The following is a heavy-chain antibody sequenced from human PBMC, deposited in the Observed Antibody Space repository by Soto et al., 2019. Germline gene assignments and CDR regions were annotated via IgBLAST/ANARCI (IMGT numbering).Heavy chain of an antibody. CDR2: IYYSGST. D-gene: IGHD6-13*01. Sequence: TLSLTCTVSGGSISSYYWSWIRQPPGKGLEWIGYIYYSGSTNYNPSLKSRVTMSVDTSKKQFSLKLTSVTAADTAVYYCARYSSNWFQTEGMDVWGQGTTVTVSS. V-gene: IGHV4-59*12. CDR1: GGSISSYY. CDR3: ARYSSNWFQTEGMDV. J-gene: IGHJ6*02.